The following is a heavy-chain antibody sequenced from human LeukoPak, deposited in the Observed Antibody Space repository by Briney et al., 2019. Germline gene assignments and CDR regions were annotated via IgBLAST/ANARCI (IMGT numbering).Heavy chain of an antibody. V-gene: IGHV3-30-3*02. CDR2: ISYDGSSK. Sequence: GGSLRLSCAASGFTFSSYAMHWVRQAPGKGLEWVAVISYDGSSKYYADSVKGRFTISRDNSKNTLYLQMNSLRAEDTAVYYCAKRGGSGSYSGYFDYWAREPWSPSPQ. CDR1: GFTFSSYA. CDR3: AKRGGSGSYSGYFDY. J-gene: IGHJ4*02. D-gene: IGHD1-26*01.